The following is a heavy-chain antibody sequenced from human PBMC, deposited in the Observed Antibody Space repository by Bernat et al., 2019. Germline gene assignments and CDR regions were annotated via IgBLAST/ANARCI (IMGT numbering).Heavy chain of an antibody. D-gene: IGHD6-13*01. CDR3: ARAIAAGYSSPFDY. CDR1: GFTFSTYG. CDR2: ILYDGSNK. Sequence: QVQLVESGGGVVQPGRSLRLSCAASGFTFSTYGMHWVRQAPGKGLEWVAAILYDGSNKYYADSVKGRFTISRDNSKNTLYLQMNSLRAEDTAVYYCARAIAAGYSSPFDYWGQGTLVTVSS. J-gene: IGHJ4*02. V-gene: IGHV3-30*03.